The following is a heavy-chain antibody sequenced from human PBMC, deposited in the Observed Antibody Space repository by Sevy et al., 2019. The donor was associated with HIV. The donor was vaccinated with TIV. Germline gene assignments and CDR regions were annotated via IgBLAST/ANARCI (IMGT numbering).Heavy chain of an antibody. CDR2: MYISGNT. V-gene: IGHV4-4*07. CDR1: GGSISSHY. D-gene: IGHD3-9*01. J-gene: IGHJ6*02. CDR3: ARDIGYDVSKRYFYNGLDV. Sequence: SETLSLTCTVSGGSISSHYWSWIRQPAGKGLEWIGHMYISGNTKYNPSLKSRVTMSIDTPKNQFSLKLTSVTAADTAIYYCARDIGYDVSKRYFYNGLDVWGQGTTVTVSS.